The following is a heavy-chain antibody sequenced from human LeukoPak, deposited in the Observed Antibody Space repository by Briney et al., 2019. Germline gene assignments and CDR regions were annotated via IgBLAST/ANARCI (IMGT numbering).Heavy chain of an antibody. D-gene: IGHD1-1*01. J-gene: IGHJ3*02. Sequence: DSVKGRFTISRDNAKNSLYLQMTNLSAEDTAVYYCVRAATGTLGAFDIWGQGTLVTISS. V-gene: IGHV3-7*01. CDR3: VRAATGTLGAFDI.